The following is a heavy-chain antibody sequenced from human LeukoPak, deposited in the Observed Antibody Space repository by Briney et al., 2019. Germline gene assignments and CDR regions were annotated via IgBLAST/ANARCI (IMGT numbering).Heavy chain of an antibody. D-gene: IGHD3-10*01. CDR1: NASITSGSYY. V-gene: IGHV4-61*09. CDR2: IYTNGST. J-gene: IGHJ6*03. Sequence: PSQTLSLTCTVSNASITSGSYYWTWIRPAAGKGLEWIGHIYTNGSTSYHPSLKSRVTVSVDTSKNQFSLKLTSVTAADTAVYYCATFLEATGSYYYYYMDVWGKGTTVIVSS. CDR3: ATFLEATGSYYYYYMDV.